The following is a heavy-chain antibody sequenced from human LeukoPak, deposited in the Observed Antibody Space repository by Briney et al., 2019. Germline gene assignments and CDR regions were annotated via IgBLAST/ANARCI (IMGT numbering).Heavy chain of an antibody. CDR1: GFTFSSYA. V-gene: IGHV3-30-3*01. J-gene: IGHJ4*02. CDR2: ISYDGSNK. Sequence: PGGSLRLSCAASGFTFSSYAMHWVRQAPGKGLEWVAVISYDGSNKYYADSVKGRFTISRDNSKNTLYLQMNSLRAEDTAVYYCGRTGQVDYWGQGTLVTVSS. CDR3: GRTGQVDY. D-gene: IGHD4-17*01.